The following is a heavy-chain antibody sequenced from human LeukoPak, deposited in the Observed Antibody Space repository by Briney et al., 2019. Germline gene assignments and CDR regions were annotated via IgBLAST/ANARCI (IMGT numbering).Heavy chain of an antibody. Sequence: SETLSLTCTVSGGSISSYYWSSIRQPPGKGLEWIGYIYYSGSTNYNPSLKSRVTISVDTSKNQFSLKLSSVSAADTAVYYCAMVIPGLAAAALYYFDYWGQGTLVTVSS. J-gene: IGHJ4*02. V-gene: IGHV4-59*01. CDR3: AMVIPGLAAAALYYFDY. CDR1: GGSISSYY. D-gene: IGHD6-13*01. CDR2: IYYSGST.